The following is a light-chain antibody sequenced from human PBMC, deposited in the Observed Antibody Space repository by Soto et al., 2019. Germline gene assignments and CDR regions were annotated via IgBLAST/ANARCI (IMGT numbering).Light chain of an antibody. V-gene: IGKV3-20*01. CDR1: RSVTNNY. Sequence: EIVLTQSPGTLSFFPGERATLSCRASRSVTNNYLAWHQQKPGQTPRLLIYGASSRATGIPDRFSGSGSGTEFTLTISSLQPDDFATYYCQQYNTYSTFGQGTRLEIK. J-gene: IGKJ5*01. CDR2: GAS. CDR3: QQYNTYST.